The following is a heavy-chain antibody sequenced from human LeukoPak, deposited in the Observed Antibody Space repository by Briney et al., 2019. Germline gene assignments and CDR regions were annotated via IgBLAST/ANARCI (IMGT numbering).Heavy chain of an antibody. CDR3: ARGIGRDTITTEIEY. Sequence: GGSLRLSCAASGFTFSSYAMSWVRQAPGKGLEWVAVISSDGNKKNYADSVKGRFTISKDSSKNTLYLQMNTLRAEDTALYYCARGIGRDTITTEIEYWGQGTLVTVSS. D-gene: IGHD4-11*01. V-gene: IGHV3-30-3*01. CDR2: ISSDGNKK. CDR1: GFTFSSYA. J-gene: IGHJ4*02.